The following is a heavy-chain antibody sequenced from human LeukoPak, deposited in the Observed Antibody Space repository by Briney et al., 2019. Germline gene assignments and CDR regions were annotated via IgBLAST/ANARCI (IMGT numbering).Heavy chain of an antibody. CDR2: ISAGGSGT. CDR3: AKDHPHYYDSSYYFDC. CDR1: GFTFSSYG. V-gene: IGHV3-23*01. J-gene: IGHJ4*02. Sequence: GGSLRLSCAGSGFTFSSYGISWVRQAPGKGLEWVSGISAGGSGTYYADSVKGRFTISRDNSKNTLYLQMNSLRAEDTAVYYCAKDHPHYYDSSYYFDCWGQGTLVTVSS. D-gene: IGHD3-22*01.